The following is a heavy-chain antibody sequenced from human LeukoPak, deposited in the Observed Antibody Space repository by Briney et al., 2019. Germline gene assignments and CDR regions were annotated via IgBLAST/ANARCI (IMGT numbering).Heavy chain of an antibody. V-gene: IGHV5-51*01. J-gene: IGHJ5*02. D-gene: IGHD3-3*01. CDR2: IYPGDSDT. Sequence: GESLKISCKGSGYSFTSYWIGWMRQMPGKGLEWIGIIYPGDSDTRYSPSVQGQVTITADKSISPAYLQWRSLKASDTAMYYRARLPPITIFGEVTIGEIWFDPWGQGTLVTVSS. CDR1: GYSFTSYW. CDR3: ARLPPITIFGEVTIGEIWFDP.